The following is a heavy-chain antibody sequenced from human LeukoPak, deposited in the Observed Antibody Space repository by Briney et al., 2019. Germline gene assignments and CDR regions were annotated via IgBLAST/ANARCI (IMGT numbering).Heavy chain of an antibody. D-gene: IGHD2-2*01. CDR3: AKPSCSSTSCYVRSWFDP. J-gene: IGHJ5*02. V-gene: IGHV3-30*01. CDR1: GFTFSSYA. Sequence: GGSLRLSCAASGFTFSSYAMHWVRQAPGKGLEGVAVISYDGSNKYYADSVKGRFTISGDNSKNALYLQMNSLRAEDTAVYYCAKPSCSSTSCYVRSWFDPWGQGTLVTVSS. CDR2: ISYDGSNK.